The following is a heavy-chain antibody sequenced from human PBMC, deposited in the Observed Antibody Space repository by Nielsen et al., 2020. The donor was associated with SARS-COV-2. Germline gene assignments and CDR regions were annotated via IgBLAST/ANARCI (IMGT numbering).Heavy chain of an antibody. CDR2: ISSSGSTI. Sequence: GESLKISCAASGFTFSSYSMNWVRQAPGKGLEWVSYISSSGSTIYYADSVKGRFTISRDNAKNSLYLQMNSLRAEDTAVYYCASTYYYGSGPFDYWGQGTLVTVSS. CDR1: GFTFSSYS. D-gene: IGHD3-10*01. CDR3: ASTYYYGSGPFDY. V-gene: IGHV3-48*04. J-gene: IGHJ4*02.